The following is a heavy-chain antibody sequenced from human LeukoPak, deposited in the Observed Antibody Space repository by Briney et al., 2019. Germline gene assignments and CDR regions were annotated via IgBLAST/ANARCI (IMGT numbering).Heavy chain of an antibody. CDR2: IYYSGST. V-gene: IGHV4-59*01. Sequence: PSETLSLTCTVSGGSFSSYYWCWIRQPSGKGLVWIGYIYYSGSTNYNPSLKSRVTMSIDTSKNQFSLKVTSVTAADTAVYYCARVDYDSSGYFDYWGQGTPVTVSS. CDR3: ARVDYDSSGYFDY. J-gene: IGHJ4*02. D-gene: IGHD3-22*01. CDR1: GGSFSSYY.